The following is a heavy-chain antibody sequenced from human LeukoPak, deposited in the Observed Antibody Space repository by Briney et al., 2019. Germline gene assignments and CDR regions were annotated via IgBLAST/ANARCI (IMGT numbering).Heavy chain of an antibody. J-gene: IGHJ4*02. V-gene: IGHV5-51*01. CDR3: ARTAPTLAYDY. CDR2: IYPGDSDT. Sequence: GESLQISCQGSGYRFTSYWIGWVRPMPGKGLEWMGIIYPGDSDTRYSPSFQGQVTISADKSTSTAYLQWSSLKASDTAMYYCARTAPTLAYDYWGQGTLVTVSS. D-gene: IGHD3-16*01. CDR1: GYRFTSYW.